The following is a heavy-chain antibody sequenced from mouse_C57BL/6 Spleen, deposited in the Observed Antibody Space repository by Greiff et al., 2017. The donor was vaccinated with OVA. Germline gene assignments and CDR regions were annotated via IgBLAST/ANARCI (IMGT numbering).Heavy chain of an antibody. CDR2: IDPSDSYT. J-gene: IGHJ1*03. V-gene: IGHV1-59*01. Sequence: QVQLQQPGAELVRPGTSVKLSCKASGYTFTSYWMHWVKQRPGQGLEWIGVIDPSDSYTNYNQKFKGKATLTVDTSASTAYMQLSSLTSEDSAVYYCARRNYGSSYPWYFDVWGTGTTVTVSS. CDR1: GYTFTSYW. D-gene: IGHD1-1*01. CDR3: ARRNYGSSYPWYFDV.